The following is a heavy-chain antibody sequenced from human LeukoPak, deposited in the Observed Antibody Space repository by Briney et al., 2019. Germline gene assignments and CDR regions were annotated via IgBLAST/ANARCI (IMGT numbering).Heavy chain of an antibody. V-gene: IGHV4-39*07. Sequence: PSETLSLTCTVSGGSISSSSYYWGWIRQPPGKGLEWIGSIYYSGSTYYNPSLKSRVTISVDTSKNQFSLKLSSVTAADTAVYYCAREGRGLGVVVPAAGYYYYMDVWGKGTTVTISS. D-gene: IGHD2-2*01. CDR2: IYYSGST. CDR3: AREGRGLGVVVPAAGYYYYMDV. J-gene: IGHJ6*03. CDR1: GGSISSSSYY.